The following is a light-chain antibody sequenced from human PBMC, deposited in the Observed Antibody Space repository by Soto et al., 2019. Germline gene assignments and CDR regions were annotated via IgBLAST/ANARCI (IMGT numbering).Light chain of an antibody. CDR3: QQRSNWPRT. Sequence: EIVLTQSPATLSLSPGERATLSCRATQSVSSYLAWYQQKPGQAPRLLIYDASNRATGIPARFSGGGSGTDVTLTISSLEPEDFAVYYCQQRSNWPRTFGQGTKLEIK. J-gene: IGKJ2*01. CDR1: QSVSSY. CDR2: DAS. V-gene: IGKV3-11*01.